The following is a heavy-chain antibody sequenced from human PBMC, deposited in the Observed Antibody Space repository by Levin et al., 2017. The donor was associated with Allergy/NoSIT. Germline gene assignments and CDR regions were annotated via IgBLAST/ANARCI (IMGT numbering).Heavy chain of an antibody. CDR2: ISAYNGNT. V-gene: IGHV1-18*01. D-gene: IGHD2-2*01. Sequence: PGESLKISCKASGYTFTSYGISWVRQAPGQGLEWMGWISAYNGNTNYAQKLQGRVTMTTDTSTSTAYMELRSLRSDDTAVYYCARDLAVVPAATFDYWGQGTLVTVSS. CDR1: GYTFTSYG. CDR3: ARDLAVVPAATFDY. J-gene: IGHJ4*02.